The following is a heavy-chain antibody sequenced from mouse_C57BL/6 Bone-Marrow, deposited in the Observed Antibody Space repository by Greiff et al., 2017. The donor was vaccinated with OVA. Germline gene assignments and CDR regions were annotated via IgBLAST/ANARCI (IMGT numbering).Heavy chain of an antibody. V-gene: IGHV14-4*01. CDR1: GFNIKDDY. CDR3: TPIYYGGWFAY. J-gene: IGHJ3*01. D-gene: IGHD2-1*01. CDR2: LDPENGDT. Sequence: VQLQQPGAELVRPGASVKLSCTASGFNIKDDYMHWVKQRPEQGLAWIGWLDPENGDTEYASKFQGRATITADTSSNTAYLQLSSLTSEDTVVYYCTPIYYGGWFAYWGQGTLVTGSA.